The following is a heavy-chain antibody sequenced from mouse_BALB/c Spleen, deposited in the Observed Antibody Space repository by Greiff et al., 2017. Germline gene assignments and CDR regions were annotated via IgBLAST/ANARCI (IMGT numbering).Heavy chain of an antibody. Sequence: VQLQQSGPELVKPGASVKISCKASGYTFTDYNMHWVKQSHGKSLEWIGYIYPYNGGTGYNQKFKSKATLTVDNSSSTAYMELRSLTSEDSAVYYCARRYDYDGGYVDVWGAGTTVTVSS. D-gene: IGHD2-4*01. J-gene: IGHJ1*01. V-gene: IGHV1S29*02. CDR1: GYTFTDYN. CDR3: ARRYDYDGGYVDV. CDR2: IYPYNGGT.